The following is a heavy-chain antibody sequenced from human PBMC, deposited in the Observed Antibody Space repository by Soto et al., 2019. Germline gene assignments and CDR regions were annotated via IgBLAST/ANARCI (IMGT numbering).Heavy chain of an antibody. D-gene: IGHD2-8*01. CDR1: GFTVSSNY. CDR2: IYSGGST. J-gene: IGHJ6*03. V-gene: IGHV3-66*01. CDR3: ARSHTDCTNVVCYNGYYYYMDV. Sequence: GGSLRLSCAASGFTVSSNYMSWVRQAPGKGLEWVSVIYSGGSTYYADAVKGRFTISRDNSKNTLYLQMKSLRAEDTAVYYCARSHTDCTNVVCYNGYYYYMDVWGKGTTVTVSS.